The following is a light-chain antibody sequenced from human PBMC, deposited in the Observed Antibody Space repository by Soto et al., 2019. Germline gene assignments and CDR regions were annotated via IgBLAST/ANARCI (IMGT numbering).Light chain of an antibody. J-gene: IGKJ1*01. CDR3: QQYNNWPGT. CDR1: QSFISY. V-gene: IGKV3-15*01. Sequence: IVMTQSQATLSVSPDERATLSCRASQSFISYFAWYQHKPGQAPRLRIYGASTRATGIPARFSGSGSGTEFTLTISSLQSEDFAVYYCQQYNNWPGTFGQGTKV. CDR2: GAS.